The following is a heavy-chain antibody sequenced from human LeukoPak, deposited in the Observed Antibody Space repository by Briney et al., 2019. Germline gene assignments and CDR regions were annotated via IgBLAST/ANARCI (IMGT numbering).Heavy chain of an antibody. CDR2: IYYKGST. CDR1: GGSISSYY. Sequence: PSETLSLTCNVSGGSISSYYLSWIRQPPGKGLEWIGYIYYKGSTNYNPSLKSRVTMSVDTSKTQFSLKVNSVTAADTAVYYCARRGYSYNWFDPWGQGTLVTVSS. D-gene: IGHD5-18*01. V-gene: IGHV4-59*08. J-gene: IGHJ5*02. CDR3: ARRGYSYNWFDP.